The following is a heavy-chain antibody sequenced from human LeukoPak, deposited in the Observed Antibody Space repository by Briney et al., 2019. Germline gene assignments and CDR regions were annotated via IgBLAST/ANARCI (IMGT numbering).Heavy chain of an antibody. CDR1: GYSFTSYW. CDR3: ARRKYSSSSDPYYFDY. J-gene: IGHJ4*02. V-gene: IGHV5-51*01. D-gene: IGHD6-6*01. CDR2: IYPGDSDT. Sequence: GESLTLSCTGSGYSFTSYWMGWVRQMPGKGLEWMGIIYPGDSDTRYSASFQGQVTISADKSISTAYLQWSSLTASDTAMYYCARRKYSSSSDPYYFDYSGEGTLVTVSS.